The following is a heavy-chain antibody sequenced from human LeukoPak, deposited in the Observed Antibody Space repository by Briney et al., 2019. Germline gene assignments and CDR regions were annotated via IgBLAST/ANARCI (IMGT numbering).Heavy chain of an antibody. Sequence: GGSLRLSCAASGFTFSSYWMSWVRQAPGKGLEWVAFTLYDGTNTYYSDSVKGRFTISGDNSKHTLYLQMNSLRPEDTAVYYCAKDLTLGATGFDYWGQGTLVTVSS. J-gene: IGHJ4*02. CDR2: TLYDGTNT. CDR1: GFTFSSYW. CDR3: AKDLTLGATGFDY. D-gene: IGHD1-26*01. V-gene: IGHV3-30*02.